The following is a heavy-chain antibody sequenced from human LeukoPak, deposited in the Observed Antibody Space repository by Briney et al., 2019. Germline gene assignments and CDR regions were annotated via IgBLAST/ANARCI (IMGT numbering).Heavy chain of an antibody. J-gene: IGHJ6*03. V-gene: IGHV3-30*02. CDR3: AKDGGIAARYYYYYYMDV. Sequence: EPGGSLRLSCAASGFTFSSYGMHWVRQAPGKGLEWVAFIRYDGSNKYYADSVKGRFTISRDNSKNTLYLQMNSLRAEDTAVYYCAKDGGIAARYYYYYYMDVWGKGTTVTVSS. CDR2: IRYDGSNK. D-gene: IGHD6-13*01. CDR1: GFTFSSYG.